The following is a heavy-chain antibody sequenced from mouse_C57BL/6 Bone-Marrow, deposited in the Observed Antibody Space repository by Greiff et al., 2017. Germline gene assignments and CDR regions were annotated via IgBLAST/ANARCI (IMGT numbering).Heavy chain of an antibody. Sequence: QVQLQQPGAELVRPGSSVKLSCKASGYTFTSYWMDWVKQRPGQGLEWIGNIYPSDSETHYNQKFKGKATLTVDQSSSPANMQLSSLTSEDAVFYYGARGTTVVARYAMDYWGQGTSVTVSA. D-gene: IGHD1-1*01. V-gene: IGHV1-61*01. J-gene: IGHJ4*01. CDR1: GYTFTSYW. CDR2: IYPSDSET. CDR3: ARGTTVVARYAMDY.